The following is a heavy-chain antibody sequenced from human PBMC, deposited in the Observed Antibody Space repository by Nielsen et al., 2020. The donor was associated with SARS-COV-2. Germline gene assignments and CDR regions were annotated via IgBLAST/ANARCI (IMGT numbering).Heavy chain of an antibody. V-gene: IGHV3-23*01. Sequence: GESLKISCAASGFTFSSHAMTWVRQAPGKGLEWVSAISGSGGSTYYADADSVKGRFTISRDNSKNTLYLQMNSLRGEDTAVYYCAKSTGPTFYDYVWGSYRLGSDYWGQGTLVTVSS. J-gene: IGHJ4*02. CDR3: AKSTGPTFYDYVWGSYRLGSDY. CDR1: GFTFSSHA. CDR2: ISGSGGST. D-gene: IGHD3-16*02.